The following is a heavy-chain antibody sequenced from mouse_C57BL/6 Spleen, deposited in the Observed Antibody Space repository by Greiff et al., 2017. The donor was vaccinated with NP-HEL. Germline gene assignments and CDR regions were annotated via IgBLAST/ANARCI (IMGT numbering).Heavy chain of an antibody. CDR1: GFTFSDAW. V-gene: IGHV6-6*01. Sequence: EVKLMESGGGLVQPGGSMKLSCAASGFTFSDAWMDWVRQSPEKGLEWVAEIRNKANNHATYYAESVKGRFTISRDDSKSSVYLQMNSLRAEDTGIYYCTRGYYYGTADYFDYWGQGTTLTVSS. CDR3: TRGYYYGTADYFDY. J-gene: IGHJ2*01. CDR2: IRNKANNHAT. D-gene: IGHD1-1*01.